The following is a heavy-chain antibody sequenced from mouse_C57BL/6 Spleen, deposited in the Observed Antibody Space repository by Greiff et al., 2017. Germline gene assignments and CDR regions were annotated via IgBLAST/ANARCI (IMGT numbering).Heavy chain of an antibody. CDR2: IYPGDGDT. Sequence: QVQLQQPGPELVKPGASVKISCKASGYAFSSSWMNWVKQRPGQGLEWIGRIYPGDGDTNYNGKFKGKATLTADKSSSTAYMQLSRLTSEDSAVYCCARDDSAWFAYWGQGTLGTVSA. D-gene: IGHD2-4*01. V-gene: IGHV1-82*01. CDR1: GYAFSSSW. CDR3: ARDDSAWFAY. J-gene: IGHJ3*01.